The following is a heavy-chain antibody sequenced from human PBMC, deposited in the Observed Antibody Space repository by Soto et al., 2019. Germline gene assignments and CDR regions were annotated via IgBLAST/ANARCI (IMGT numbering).Heavy chain of an antibody. CDR1: GFTFSSYG. CDR2: IWYDGSNK. CDR3: ARGGFRYYRDAFDI. V-gene: IGHV3-33*01. Sequence: PGGSLRLSYAASGFTFSSYGMHWVRQAPGKGLEWVAVIWYDGSNKYYADSVKGRFTISRDNSKNTLYLQMNSLRAEDTAVYYCARGGFRYYRDAFDIWGQGNPGHRLL. D-gene: IGHD3-10*01. J-gene: IGHJ3*02.